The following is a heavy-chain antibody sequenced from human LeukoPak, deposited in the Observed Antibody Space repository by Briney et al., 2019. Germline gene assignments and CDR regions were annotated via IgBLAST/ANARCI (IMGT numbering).Heavy chain of an antibody. J-gene: IGHJ4*02. D-gene: IGHD2-8*02. CDR3: GKVGLSWGFGDY. V-gene: IGHV3-23*01. CDR1: GFTFSKNG. CDR2: ISGNAGTT. Sequence: GGSLRLSCAASGFTFSKNGMTWVRQAPGKGLEWVSFISGNAGTTYYADSVKGRFIISRDNSKNTLLLLMNSVRAEETVVYYCGKVGLSWGFGDYWGQGTLVTVSS.